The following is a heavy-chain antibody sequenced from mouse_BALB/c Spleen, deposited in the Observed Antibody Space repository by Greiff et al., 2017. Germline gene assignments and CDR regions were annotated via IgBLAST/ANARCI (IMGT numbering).Heavy chain of an antibody. CDR1: GFNIKDTY. J-gene: IGHJ4*01. V-gene: IGHV14-3*02. CDR2: IDPANGNT. CDR3: AHYAMDY. Sequence: EVQVVESGAELVKPGASVKLSCTASGFNIKDTYMHWVKQRPEQGLEWIGRIDPANGNTKYDPKFQGKATITADTSSNTAYLQLSSLTSEDTAVYYCAHYAMDYWGQGTSVTVSS.